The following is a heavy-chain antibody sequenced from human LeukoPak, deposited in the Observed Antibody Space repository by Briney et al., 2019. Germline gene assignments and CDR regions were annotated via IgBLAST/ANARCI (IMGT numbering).Heavy chain of an antibody. J-gene: IGHJ4*02. CDR3: ARAPYDSSGYYLDY. D-gene: IGHD3-22*01. V-gene: IGHV4-31*03. CDR2: IYYSGST. CDR1: GGSISSGGYY. Sequence: SETLSLTCTVSGGSISSGGYYWSWIRQHPGMGLEWIGYIYYSGSTYYNPSLKSRVTISVDTSKNQFSLKLSSVTAADTAVYYCARAPYDSSGYYLDYWGQGTLVTVSS.